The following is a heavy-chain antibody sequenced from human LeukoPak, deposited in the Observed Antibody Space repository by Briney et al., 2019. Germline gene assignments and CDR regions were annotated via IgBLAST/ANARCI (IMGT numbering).Heavy chain of an antibody. CDR3: ARTPLNYYGPGRGYYYYGMDV. Sequence: PSETLSLTCIVSGASISTYCWSWIRQSPGKGLEWIWHMYNSGNTNYNPSLKSRVTISADMSKNQLSLRLTSVTTADTAVYYCARTPLNYYGPGRGYYYYGMDVWGQGTTVTVSS. D-gene: IGHD3-10*01. CDR1: GASISTYC. V-gene: IGHV4-59*01. J-gene: IGHJ6*02. CDR2: MYNSGNT.